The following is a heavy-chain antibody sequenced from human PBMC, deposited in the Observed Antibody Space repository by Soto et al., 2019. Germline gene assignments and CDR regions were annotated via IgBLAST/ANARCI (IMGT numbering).Heavy chain of an antibody. J-gene: IGHJ4*02. Sequence: EVQLVESGGGLVQPGGSLRLSCAASGFTFSSYWMHWVRQAPGKGLVWVSRMNSDGSSTSYADSVKGRFTISRDNAKNTLYRQMNSLKTEDTAVYYCATDLGTGYWGQGTLVTVSS. D-gene: IGHD7-27*01. V-gene: IGHV3-74*01. CDR1: GFTFSSYW. CDR2: MNSDGSST. CDR3: ATDLGTGY.